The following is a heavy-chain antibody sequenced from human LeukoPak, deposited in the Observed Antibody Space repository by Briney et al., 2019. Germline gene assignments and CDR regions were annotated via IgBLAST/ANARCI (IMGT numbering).Heavy chain of an antibody. J-gene: IGHJ3*02. CDR1: GVSISSYY. V-gene: IGHV4-4*07. Sequence: SETLSLTCTVSGVSISSYYWSWIRQPAGKGLEWIGRLYPSGSTNYNPSLKSRVTMSVDTSKNQFSLKLSSVTAADTAVYYCARVGGITMIVVLITDDFDIWGQGTMVTVSS. CDR3: ARVGGITMIVVLITDDFDI. CDR2: LYPSGST. D-gene: IGHD3-22*01.